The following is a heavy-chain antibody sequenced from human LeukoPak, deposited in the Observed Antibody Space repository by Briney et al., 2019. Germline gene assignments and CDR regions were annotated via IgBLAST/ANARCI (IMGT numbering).Heavy chain of an antibody. Sequence: ASVKVSCKASGYSFTNYGINWVRQAPGEGLEWMGWISGYNGETKNAQKLQGRVTMTTDTSTSTAYMELRSLKSDDTAVYYCARGRVVVAAIGMLARYNWFDPWGQGTLVTVSS. CDR3: ARGRVVVAAIGMLARYNWFDP. J-gene: IGHJ5*02. CDR2: ISGYNGET. CDR1: GYSFTNYG. V-gene: IGHV1-18*01. D-gene: IGHD2-15*01.